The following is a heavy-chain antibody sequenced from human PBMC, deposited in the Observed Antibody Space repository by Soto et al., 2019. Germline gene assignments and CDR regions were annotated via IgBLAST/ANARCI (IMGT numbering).Heavy chain of an antibody. D-gene: IGHD2-2*01. CDR3: ARVALPLPAAMWDYYYYYMDV. V-gene: IGHV3-20*01. J-gene: IGHJ6*03. Sequence: GGSLRLSCAASGFTFDDYGMSWVRQAPGKGLEWVSGINWNGGSTGYADSVKGRFTISRDNAKNSLYLQMNSLRAEDTALYHCARVALPLPAAMWDYYYYYMDVWGKGTTVTVSS. CDR1: GFTFDDYG. CDR2: INWNGGST.